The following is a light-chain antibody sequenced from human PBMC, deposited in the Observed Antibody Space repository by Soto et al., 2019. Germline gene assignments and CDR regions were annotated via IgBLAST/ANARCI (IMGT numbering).Light chain of an antibody. V-gene: IGKV3D-15*01. Sequence: MVMTQSPGTLSVSPGERATLSCRASQTVGRDYLAWYQHKPGQAPRLLIYGISSRATGIPDRFSGSGSGTEFTLTISSVQPEDVAIYYCQQYTNWPITFGQGTRLEIK. CDR1: QTVGRDY. CDR2: GIS. CDR3: QQYTNWPIT. J-gene: IGKJ5*01.